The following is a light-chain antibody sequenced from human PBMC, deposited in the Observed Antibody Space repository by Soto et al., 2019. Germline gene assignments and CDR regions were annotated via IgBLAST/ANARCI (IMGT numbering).Light chain of an antibody. J-gene: IGKJ3*01. CDR3: QQYGNSFT. Sequence: EIVLTQSPGTLSLSPGERASLSCRASQSVSGNYLGWYQQKPGQAPRLLIYGASSRATGIPDRISGSGSGTDFTLTISRLEHEDSAVYYCQQYGNSFTSGPGTKVEIK. CDR2: GAS. V-gene: IGKV3-20*01. CDR1: QSVSGNY.